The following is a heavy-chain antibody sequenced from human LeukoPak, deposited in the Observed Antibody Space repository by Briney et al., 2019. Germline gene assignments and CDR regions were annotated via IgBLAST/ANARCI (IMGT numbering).Heavy chain of an antibody. V-gene: IGHV3-30*18. CDR1: GFTFSSYG. CDR2: ISYDGSNK. J-gene: IGHJ6*02. Sequence: GGSLRLSCAASGFTFSSYGMHWVRQAPGKGLEWVAVISYDGSNKYYADSVKGRFTISRDNSKNTLYLQMNSLRAEDTAVYYCAKDSGMDVWGQGTTVTVSS. CDR3: AKDSGMDV.